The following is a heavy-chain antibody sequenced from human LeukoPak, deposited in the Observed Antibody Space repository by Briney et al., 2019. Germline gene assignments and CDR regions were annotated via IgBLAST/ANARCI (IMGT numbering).Heavy chain of an antibody. CDR3: ASNSMVRGVFYYFDY. J-gene: IGHJ4*02. CDR2: IYHSGST. V-gene: IGHV4-30-2*01. Sequence: SQTLSLTCAVSGGSISSGGYSWSWIRQPPGKGLEGIGYIYHSGSTYYNPSLKSRVTISVDRSKNQFSLKLSSVTAADTAVYYCASNSMVRGVFYYFDYWGQGTLVTVSS. CDR1: GGSISSGGYS. D-gene: IGHD3-10*01.